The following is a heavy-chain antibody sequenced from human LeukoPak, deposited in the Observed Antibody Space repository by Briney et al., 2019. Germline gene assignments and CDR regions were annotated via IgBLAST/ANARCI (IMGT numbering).Heavy chain of an antibody. CDR2: VYYTGTT. J-gene: IGHJ4*02. D-gene: IGHD6-19*01. CDR3: SRLADYNSGWWTIDY. Sequence: SETLSLTCTVSGDSITRTTFYWGWIRQPPGQELEWVGTVYYTGTTYSNTSLKIRVTISVDTSINQFSVKLRSVTAADTAVYYCSRLADYNSGWWTIDYWGEGSMVTVSS. CDR1: GDSITRTTFY. V-gene: IGHV4-39*01.